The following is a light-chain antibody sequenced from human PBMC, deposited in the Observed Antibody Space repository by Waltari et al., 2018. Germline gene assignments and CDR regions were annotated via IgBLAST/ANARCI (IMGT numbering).Light chain of an antibody. V-gene: IGKV3-20*01. J-gene: IGKJ1*01. CDR2: DAS. CDR1: QSISKY. Sequence: IMLTQSPGTLSLSTGERATLSCRASQSISKYLAWYQQKPGQAPSLLIYDASSRATGIPDRFSGSGSGTDFSLTISRLEPEDFAVYYCQKYGSLPATFGQGTKVEIK. CDR3: QKYGSLPAT.